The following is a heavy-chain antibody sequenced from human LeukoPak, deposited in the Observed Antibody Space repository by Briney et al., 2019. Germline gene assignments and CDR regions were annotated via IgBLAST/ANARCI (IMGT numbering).Heavy chain of an antibody. Sequence: GASVKVSCKASGGTFSSYAISWVRQAPGQGLEWMGRIIPILGIANYAQKFQGRVTITADKSTSTAYMELSSLRSEDTAVYYCAREGYYYDSSEQRDGMDAWGQGTTVTVSS. V-gene: IGHV1-69*04. CDR2: IIPILGIA. CDR3: AREGYYYDSSEQRDGMDA. J-gene: IGHJ6*02. D-gene: IGHD3-22*01. CDR1: GGTFSSYA.